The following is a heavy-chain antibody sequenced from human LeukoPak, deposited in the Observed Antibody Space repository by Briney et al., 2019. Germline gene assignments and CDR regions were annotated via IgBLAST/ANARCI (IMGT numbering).Heavy chain of an antibody. V-gene: IGHV3-23*01. J-gene: IGHJ4*02. Sequence: GGSLRLSCAASGFTFSSYAMSWVRQAPGKGLEWVSAISGSGGDTYYADSVKGRFTISRDNSKNTLYLQMSSLRAEDTAVYYCAKDLGSVVTPPSLDFWGQGILVTVSS. CDR2: ISGSGGDT. CDR3: AKDLGSVVTPPSLDF. D-gene: IGHD4-23*01. CDR1: GFTFSSYA.